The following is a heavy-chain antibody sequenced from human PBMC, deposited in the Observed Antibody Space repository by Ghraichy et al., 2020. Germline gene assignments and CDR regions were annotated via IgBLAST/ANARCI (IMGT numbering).Heavy chain of an antibody. D-gene: IGHD4-23*01. Sequence: SETLYLTCTVSGVSVSGGGYYWSWIRQHPVKGLEWIGYIYDSGNTYYNPSLRSRTAISIDTSQNQFSLKLSSVSAADTAVYYCARTLSYGGNPPADWGQGTLVTVSS. CDR2: IYDSGNT. CDR1: GVSVSGGGYY. J-gene: IGHJ4*02. V-gene: IGHV4-31*03. CDR3: ARTLSYGGNPPAD.